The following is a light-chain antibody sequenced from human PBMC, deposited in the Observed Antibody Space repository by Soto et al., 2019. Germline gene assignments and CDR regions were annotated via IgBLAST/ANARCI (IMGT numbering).Light chain of an antibody. V-gene: IGKV1-33*01. Sequence: DIRMTQSPSCLSSSVGDRFTISGQASQDISNYLNWYQQKPGKAPKLLIYDASNLETGVPSRFSGGGSGTHFIFTISSLQPEDIATYCCQQYENVPLTFGGGTKVDIK. CDR2: DAS. CDR3: QQYENVPLT. CDR1: QDISNY. J-gene: IGKJ4*01.